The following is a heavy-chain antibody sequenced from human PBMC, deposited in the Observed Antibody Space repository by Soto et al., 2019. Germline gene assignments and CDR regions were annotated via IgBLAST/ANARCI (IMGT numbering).Heavy chain of an antibody. V-gene: IGHV4-59*01. CDR2: IYYSGST. Sequence: PETLSLTCTVSGGSISSYYWSWIRQPPGKGLEWIGYIYYSGSTNYNPSLKSRVTISVDTSKNQFSLKLSSVTAADTAVYYCARALSYYGSEGFDYWGQGTLVTVSS. CDR1: GGSISSYY. J-gene: IGHJ4*02. D-gene: IGHD3-10*01. CDR3: ARALSYYGSEGFDY.